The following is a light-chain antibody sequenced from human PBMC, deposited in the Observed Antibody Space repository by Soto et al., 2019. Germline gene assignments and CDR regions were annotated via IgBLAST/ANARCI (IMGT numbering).Light chain of an antibody. Sequence: QSVLTQPPSVSGAPGQRVTISCTGSRSNIGAGYDVHWYQQLPGTAPKLLIDGNTNRPSGIPDRFSGSKSGTSASLAITGLRAEDGGDYSCQSYNTTLGGVVFGGGTKLPVL. CDR3: QSYNTTLGGVV. J-gene: IGLJ2*01. CDR2: GNT. V-gene: IGLV1-40*01. CDR1: RSNIGAGYD.